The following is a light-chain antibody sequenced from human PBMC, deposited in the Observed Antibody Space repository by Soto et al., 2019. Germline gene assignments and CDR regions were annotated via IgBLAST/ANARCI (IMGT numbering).Light chain of an antibody. CDR2: DAS. J-gene: IGKJ4*01. CDR3: QQRSSWPLT. Sequence: EIVLTQSPGTLSLSPGESATLSCRASQSVGRNYLAWFQHKPDQAPRLLIYDASNRATGVPDRFSGSGSGTDFTLSVTRLEPEDFAVYYCQQRSSWPLTFGGGTRVE. CDR1: QSVGRNY. V-gene: IGKV3D-20*02.